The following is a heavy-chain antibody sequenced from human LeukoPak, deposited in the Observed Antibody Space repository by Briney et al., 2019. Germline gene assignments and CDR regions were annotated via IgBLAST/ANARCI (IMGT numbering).Heavy chain of an antibody. CDR2: ISSSGSTI. CDR1: GFTFSSYE. Sequence: PGGSLRLSCAASGFTFSSYEMNWVRQAPGKGLEWVSYISSSGSTIYYADSVKGRFTISRDNAKNSLYLQMNSLRAEDTAFYYCARDTLGYCSSTSCYASGQGTLVTVSS. CDR3: ARDTLGYCSSTSCYA. J-gene: IGHJ5*02. D-gene: IGHD2-2*01. V-gene: IGHV3-48*03.